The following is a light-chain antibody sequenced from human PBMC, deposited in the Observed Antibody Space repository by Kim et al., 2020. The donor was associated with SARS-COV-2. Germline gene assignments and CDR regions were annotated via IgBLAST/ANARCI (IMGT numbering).Light chain of an antibody. Sequence: ASVGDRIAITSRASQDIRNDLGWYQQNPGRAPKRLIYGASSLQNGGPSRFSGSRSGAKFTLTISSVQPEDFAANYCLQHSTYPVTFGQGTRLEIK. CDR3: LQHSTYPVT. CDR1: QDIRND. CDR2: GAS. J-gene: IGKJ5*01. V-gene: IGKV1-17*01.